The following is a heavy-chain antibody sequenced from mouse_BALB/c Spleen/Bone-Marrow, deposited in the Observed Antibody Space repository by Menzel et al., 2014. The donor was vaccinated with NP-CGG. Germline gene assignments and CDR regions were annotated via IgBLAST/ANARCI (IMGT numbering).Heavy chain of an antibody. V-gene: IGHV5-6-4*01. J-gene: IGHJ4*01. CDR3: TRDGKGNYDYAMDY. CDR1: GFTFSSYT. CDR2: ISSGGSYT. D-gene: IGHD2-1*01. Sequence: DVKLVESGGGLVKPGGSLKLSCAASGFTFSSYTMSWVRQTPEKRLEGVATISSGGSYTYYPDSVKGRFTVSRDNAKNTLYLQMSSLKSEDTAMYYCTRDGKGNYDYAMDYWGQGTSVTVSS.